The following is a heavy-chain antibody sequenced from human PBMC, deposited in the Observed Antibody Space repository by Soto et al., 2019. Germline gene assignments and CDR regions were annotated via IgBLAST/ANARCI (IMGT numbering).Heavy chain of an antibody. CDR1: GDTFISYA. CDR2: LIPIFDTP. CDR3: ARALGERRFGAMDV. V-gene: IGHV1-69*01. D-gene: IGHD3-10*01. J-gene: IGHJ6*02. Sequence: QVQLVQSGAEVKKPGSSVKVSCKASGDTFISYAISWVRQAPGQGPEWMGGLIPIFDTPKYAQKFQGRVTITADESTSTAYMKLSSLKFEDTAVDYCARALGERRFGAMDVWGQGTTVPVSS.